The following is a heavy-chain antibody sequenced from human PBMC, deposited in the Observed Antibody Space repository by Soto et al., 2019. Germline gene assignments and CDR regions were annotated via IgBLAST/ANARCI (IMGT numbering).Heavy chain of an antibody. CDR3: ARGGLLRWFDP. CDR2: IYYSGST. Sequence: SETLSLTCTVSGGSISSYYWSWIRQPPGKGLEWIGYIYYSGSTNYNPSLKSRVTISVDTSKNQFSLKLSSVTAADTAVYYCARGGLLRWFDPWGQGTLVTVPQ. J-gene: IGHJ5*02. CDR1: GGSISSYY. D-gene: IGHD3-10*01. V-gene: IGHV4-59*01.